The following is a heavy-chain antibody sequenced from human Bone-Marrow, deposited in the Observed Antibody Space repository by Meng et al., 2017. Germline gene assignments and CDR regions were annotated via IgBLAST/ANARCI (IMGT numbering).Heavy chain of an antibody. V-gene: IGHV3-53*01. J-gene: IGHJ4*02. Sequence: GESLKISCAASGFTVSSNYMSWVRQAPGKGLEWVSVIYSGGSTYYADSVKGRFTISRDNSKNTLHLQMNSLRAEDTAVYYCARDLTWFGEPALDYWGQGTLVTVSS. CDR2: IYSGGST. D-gene: IGHD3-10*01. CDR3: ARDLTWFGEPALDY. CDR1: GFTVSSNY.